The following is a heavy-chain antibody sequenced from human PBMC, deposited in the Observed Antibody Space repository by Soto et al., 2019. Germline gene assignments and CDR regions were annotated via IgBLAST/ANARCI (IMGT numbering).Heavy chain of an antibody. CDR1: GFTFSSYW. Sequence: EVQLVESGGGLVQPGGSLRLSCAASGFTFSSYWMSWVRQAPGKGLEWVANIKQDASEKYYVDSVKGRFTISRDNAKNSLYLQMNSLRAEGTAVYYCAREEADSSADLIDPWGQGTLVTVSS. V-gene: IGHV3-7*01. CDR2: IKQDASEK. D-gene: IGHD6-19*01. CDR3: AREEADSSADLIDP. J-gene: IGHJ5*02.